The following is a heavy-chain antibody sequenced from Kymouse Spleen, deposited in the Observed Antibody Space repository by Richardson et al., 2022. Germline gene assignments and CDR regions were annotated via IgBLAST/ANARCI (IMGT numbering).Heavy chain of an antibody. D-gene: IGHD1-7*01. J-gene: IGHJ6*02. Sequence: EVQLVESGGGLVQPGGSLRLSCAASGFTFSSYDMHWVRQATGKGLEWVSAIGTAGDTYYPGSVKGRFTISRENAKNSLYLQMNSLRAGDTAVYYCARVLELRDYYGMDVWGQGTTVTVSS. CDR2: IGTAGDT. V-gene: IGHV3-13*01. CDR1: GFTFSSYD. CDR3: ARVLELRDYYGMDV.